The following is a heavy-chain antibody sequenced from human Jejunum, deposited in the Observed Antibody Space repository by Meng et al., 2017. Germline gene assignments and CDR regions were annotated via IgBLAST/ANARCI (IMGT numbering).Heavy chain of an antibody. CDR2: INGDGRTI. J-gene: IGHJ4*02. D-gene: IGHD1-1*01. V-gene: IGHV3-74*01. Sequence: EGQLVGAGGGLFRPGGSLRLSCEGSGFGFSSSWIHWVRQTPGKGLVWVARINGDGRTISYADSLKGRFTVSRDNAKNTLYLQMNSLRAEDTAIYYCARGGNYYLDYWGQGTLVTVSS. CDR1: GFGFSSSW. CDR3: ARGGNYYLDY.